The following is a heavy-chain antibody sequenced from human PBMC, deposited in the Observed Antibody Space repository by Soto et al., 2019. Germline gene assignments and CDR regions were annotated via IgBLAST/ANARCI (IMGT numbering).Heavy chain of an antibody. CDR3: AHSHASSGYFDS. D-gene: IGHD3-22*01. J-gene: IGHJ4*02. V-gene: IGHV2-5*02. CDR1: GFSLSTSGVS. CDR2: IYWDDDK. Sequence: QLTLKESGPTLVKPTQTLTLTCTFSGFSLSTSGVSVGWIRQPPGKALEWLALIYWDDDKRYTPSLRTRLTITRATANHQVVLTMNNMDPVDTATYYCAHSHASSGYFDSWGQGTLVTVSS.